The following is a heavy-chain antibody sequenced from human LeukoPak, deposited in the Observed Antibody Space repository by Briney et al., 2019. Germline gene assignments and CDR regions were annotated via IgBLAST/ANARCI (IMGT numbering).Heavy chain of an antibody. CDR3: ARSSGSYFGYYGMDV. V-gene: IGHV4-34*01. D-gene: IGHD1-26*01. Sequence: PSETLSLTCAVYGGSFSGYYWSWIRQPPGKGLEWIGEINHSGSTNYNPSLKSRVTISVDTSKNQFSLKLSSVTAADTAVYYCARSSGSYFGYYGMDVWGQGTTVTVSS. CDR2: INHSGST. CDR1: GGSFSGYY. J-gene: IGHJ6*02.